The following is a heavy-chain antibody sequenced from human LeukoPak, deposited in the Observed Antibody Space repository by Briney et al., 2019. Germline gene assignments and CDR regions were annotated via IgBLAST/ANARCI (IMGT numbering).Heavy chain of an antibody. Sequence: PGGSLRLSCAASGFTFSSYGMHWVRQAPGKGLEWVANIKQDGNEKYYVDSVKGRFTISRDNAKNSLYLQMNSLRAEDTAVYSCARARYFDWLTRYYYYMDVWGKGTTVTVSS. V-gene: IGHV3-7*01. CDR1: GFTFSSYG. CDR2: IKQDGNEK. J-gene: IGHJ6*03. D-gene: IGHD3-9*01. CDR3: ARARYFDWLTRYYYYMDV.